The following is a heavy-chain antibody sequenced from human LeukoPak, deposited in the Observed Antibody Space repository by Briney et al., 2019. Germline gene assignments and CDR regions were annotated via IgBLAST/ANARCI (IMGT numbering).Heavy chain of an antibody. D-gene: IGHD6-13*01. V-gene: IGHV3-7*03. CDR2: MREDGTQI. CDR1: GFPFDVQT. J-gene: IGHJ4*02. CDR3: ASPGIAAAGTPAFDY. Sequence: GGPLRLSCAASGFPFDVQTMSWVRQAPGKGLDWVASMREDGTQIDYVDSVKGRFTISRDNSKNTLYLQMNSLRAEDTAVYYCASPGIAAAGTPAFDYWGQGTLVTVSS.